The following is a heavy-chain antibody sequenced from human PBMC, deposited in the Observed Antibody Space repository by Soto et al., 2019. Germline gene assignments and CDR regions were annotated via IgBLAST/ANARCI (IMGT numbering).Heavy chain of an antibody. Sequence: SETLSLTCAVYGGSFSGYYWSWIRQPPGKGLEWIGEINHSGGTNYNPSLKSRVTISVDTSKNQFSLKLSSVTAADTAVYYCARGLVAAAGKGGWFDPWGQGTLVTFSS. D-gene: IGHD6-13*01. J-gene: IGHJ5*02. CDR3: ARGLVAAAGKGGWFDP. V-gene: IGHV4-34*01. CDR1: GGSFSGYY. CDR2: INHSGGT.